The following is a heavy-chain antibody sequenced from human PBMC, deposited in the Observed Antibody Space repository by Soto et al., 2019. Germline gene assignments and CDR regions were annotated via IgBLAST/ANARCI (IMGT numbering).Heavy chain of an antibody. CDR3: ARDRDFVFDF. CDR1: GFSLSNYG. D-gene: IGHD3-3*01. V-gene: IGHV3-33*01. Sequence: QVQLVESGGGVVQPGRSLRLSCAASGFSLSNYGMHWVRQAPGKGLEWVAAISHDGNYRDYADSVTGRFTLSRDTSKNALYMHMDSLRVDDTAVYYCARDRDFVFDFWGQGTLVTVSS. J-gene: IGHJ5*01. CDR2: ISHDGNYR.